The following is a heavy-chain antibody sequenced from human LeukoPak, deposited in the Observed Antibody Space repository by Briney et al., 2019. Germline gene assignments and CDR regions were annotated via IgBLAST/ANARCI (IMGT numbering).Heavy chain of an antibody. D-gene: IGHD6-19*01. V-gene: IGHV3-49*03. CDR2: IRSKAYGGTT. Sequence: GGSLRLSCTASGFTFGDYAMSWFRQAPGKGLEWVGFIRSKAYGGTTEYVASVKGRFTISRDDSKSIAYLQMNSLKIEDTAVYYCTRVLVAGNRRYYYYYGMDVWGQGTTVTVSS. CDR3: TRVLVAGNRRYYYYYGMDV. J-gene: IGHJ6*02. CDR1: GFTFGDYA.